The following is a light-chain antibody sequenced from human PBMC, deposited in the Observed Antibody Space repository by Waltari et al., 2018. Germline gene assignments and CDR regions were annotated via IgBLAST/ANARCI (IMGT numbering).Light chain of an antibody. CDR3: QQGKTFPLT. V-gene: IGKV1-12*01. CDR1: HDISSY. CDR2: AAS. Sequence: DIQMTQSPSSVSASVGDRVTISCRASHDISSYLAWYRQKPGKAPKLLIYAASSLLSGVPSRFSGSGYGTDFTLTISSLQADDSATYYCQQGKTFPLTFGGGTKVEI. J-gene: IGKJ4*01.